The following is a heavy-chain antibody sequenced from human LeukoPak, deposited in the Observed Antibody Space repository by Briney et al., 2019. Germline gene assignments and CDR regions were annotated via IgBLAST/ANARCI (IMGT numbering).Heavy chain of an antibody. CDR3: ARLRGYTYGNPGC. V-gene: IGHV4-39*01. CDR1: GGSISTSSSYY. D-gene: IGHD5-18*01. J-gene: IGHJ4*02. CDR2: IYYTGDT. Sequence: SETLSLTCTVSGGSISTSSSYYWGWIRQPPGKGLAWIGSIYYTGDTYYNSSLKSRVTISVDTSKNQFALKLTSVTAADTALYYCARLRGYTYGNPGCWGQGSLVTVYS.